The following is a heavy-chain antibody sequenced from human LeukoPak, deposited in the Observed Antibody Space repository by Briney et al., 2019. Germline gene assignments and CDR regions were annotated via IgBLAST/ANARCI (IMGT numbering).Heavy chain of an antibody. D-gene: IGHD2-15*01. CDR1: GFTFSSYA. J-gene: IGHJ4*02. CDR3: AKPRYCSGGSCYSVFDY. V-gene: IGHV3-23*01. CDR2: LSGSGGST. Sequence: GGSLRLSCAASGFTFSSYAMSWVRQAPGKGLEGVSALSGSGGSTYYADSVKGRFTISSANSKNTLYLQMNSLRAEDTAVYYCAKPRYCSGGSCYSVFDYWGQGTLVTVSS.